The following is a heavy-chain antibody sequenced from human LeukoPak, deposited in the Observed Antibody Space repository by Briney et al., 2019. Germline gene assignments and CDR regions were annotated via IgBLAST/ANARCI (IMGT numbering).Heavy chain of an antibody. J-gene: IGHJ4*02. Sequence: GGSLRLSCAASGFTFSSYAMHWVRQAPGKGLEWVAVISYDGSNKYYADSVKGRFTISRDSSKNTLYLQMNSLRAEDTAVYYCARGRPEQWLVPDYWGQGTLVTVSS. CDR2: ISYDGSNK. CDR3: ARGRPEQWLVPDY. V-gene: IGHV3-30-3*01. D-gene: IGHD6-19*01. CDR1: GFTFSSYA.